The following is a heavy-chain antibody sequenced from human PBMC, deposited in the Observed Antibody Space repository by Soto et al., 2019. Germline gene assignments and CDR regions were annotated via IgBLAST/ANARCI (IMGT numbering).Heavy chain of an antibody. J-gene: IGHJ5*02. Sequence: QVQLVQSGAEVKKPGASVKVSCKASGYTFTSYGISWVRQASGQGLEWMGWISAYNGNTKYAKKLQGRVTMTTDTPTSTAYMELRSLRSDDTAVYYWARDEAYKWNDGGWFDPWGQGTRVTVSS. V-gene: IGHV1-18*01. CDR3: ARDEAYKWNDGGWFDP. CDR1: GYTFTSYG. CDR2: ISAYNGNT. D-gene: IGHD1-1*01.